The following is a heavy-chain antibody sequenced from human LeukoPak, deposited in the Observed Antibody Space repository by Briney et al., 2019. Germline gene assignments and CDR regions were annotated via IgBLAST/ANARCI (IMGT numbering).Heavy chain of an antibody. J-gene: IGHJ4*02. Sequence: ASVKVSCKASGYTFTGYYLHWVRQAPGQGLEWMGWIHPNSGATDYAQKFQGRVTMTRDTSISTAYMELSRLRSDDTALYYCARAPLYYYDTSGWYYFDYWGQGTLVTVSS. V-gene: IGHV1-2*02. D-gene: IGHD3-22*01. CDR1: GYTFTGYY. CDR2: IHPNSGAT. CDR3: ARAPLYYYDTSGWYYFDY.